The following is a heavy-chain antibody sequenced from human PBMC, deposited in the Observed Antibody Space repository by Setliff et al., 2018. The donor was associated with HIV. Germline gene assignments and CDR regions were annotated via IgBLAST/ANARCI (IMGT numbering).Heavy chain of an antibody. D-gene: IGHD3-10*01. CDR3: ARDAGPHYGSGPPLEY. Sequence: SETLSLTCIVSGGSISRYYWSWIRQPAGKGLEWIGRIYPSGNINYNPSLKSRLTMSIDTSKNQFSLKLSSVTATDTAVYYCARDAGPHYGSGPPLEYWGQGIQVTVSS. CDR2: IYPSGNI. CDR1: GGSISRYY. V-gene: IGHV4-4*07. J-gene: IGHJ4*02.